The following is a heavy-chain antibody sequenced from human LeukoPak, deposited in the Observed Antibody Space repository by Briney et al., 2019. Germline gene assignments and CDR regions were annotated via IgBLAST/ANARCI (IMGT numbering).Heavy chain of an antibody. CDR1: GFTFSSYG. Sequence: GGSLRLSCAASGFTFSSYGMHWVRQAPGKGLEWVAFIRYDGSNKYYADSVKGRFTISRDNSKNTLYLQMNSLRAEDTAVYYCAKDRLPGIAAALNYWGRGTLVTVSS. D-gene: IGHD6-13*01. CDR2: IRYDGSNK. J-gene: IGHJ4*02. CDR3: AKDRLPGIAAALNY. V-gene: IGHV3-30*02.